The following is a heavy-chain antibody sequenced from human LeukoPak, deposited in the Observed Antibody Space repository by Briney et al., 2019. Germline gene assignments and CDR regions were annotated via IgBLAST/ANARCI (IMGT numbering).Heavy chain of an antibody. D-gene: IGHD2-2*01. CDR2: ISSSSSYI. Sequence: GGSLRLSCAASGFTFSSYSMNWVRQAPGKGLEWVSSISSSSSYIYYADSVKGRSTISRDNAKNSLYLQMNSLRAEDTAVYYCAREVPAGAFDYWGQGTLVTVSS. CDR1: GFTFSSYS. V-gene: IGHV3-21*01. J-gene: IGHJ4*02. CDR3: AREVPAGAFDY.